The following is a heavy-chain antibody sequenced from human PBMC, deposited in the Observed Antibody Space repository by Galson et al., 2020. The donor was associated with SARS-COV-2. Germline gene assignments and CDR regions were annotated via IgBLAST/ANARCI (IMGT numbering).Heavy chain of an antibody. Sequence: GESLKIPCKTSGYTLSKYWIGWVRQMPGKGLQRKGTIYPDHSDTRYNTSFQGRVTISVDKSTSTAFLQWTSLNASDNVMIYCARRVFYDVLSGYSPKYYFDYWGQGTRVTVSS. CDR2: IYPDHSDT. D-gene: IGHD3-3*01. CDR1: GYTLSKYW. CDR3: ARRVFYDVLSGYSPKYYFDY. J-gene: IGHJ4*02. V-gene: IGHV5-51*01.